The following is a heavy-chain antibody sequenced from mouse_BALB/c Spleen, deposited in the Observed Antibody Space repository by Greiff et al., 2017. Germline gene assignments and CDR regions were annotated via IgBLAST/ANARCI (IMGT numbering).Heavy chain of an antibody. J-gene: IGHJ2*01. D-gene: IGHD1-1*01. V-gene: IGHV1-87*01. CDR2: IYPGDGDT. CDR1: GYTFTSYW. CDR3: ARGEDYYYGSSYGFDY. Sequence: VQLQQSGAELARPGASVKLSCKASGYTFTSYWMQWVKQRPGQGLEWIGAIYPGDGDTRYTQKFKGKATLTADKSSSTAYMQLSSLASEDSAVYYCARGEDYYYGSSYGFDYWGQGTTLTVSS.